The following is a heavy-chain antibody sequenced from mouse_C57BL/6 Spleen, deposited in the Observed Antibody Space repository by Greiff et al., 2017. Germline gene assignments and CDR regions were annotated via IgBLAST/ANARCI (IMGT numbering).Heavy chain of an antibody. J-gene: IGHJ4*01. CDR1: GYTFTSYW. CDR3: ASDYDYDIAMDY. CDR2: ISPGSGST. V-gene: IGHV1-55*01. Sequence: QVQLKQPGAELVKPGASVKMSCKASGYTFTSYWITWVKQRPGPGLEWIGDISPGSGSTNYNEKFKSKATLTVDTSSSTAYMQLSSLTSDDSAVYYCASDYDYDIAMDYWGQGTSVTVAS. D-gene: IGHD2-4*01.